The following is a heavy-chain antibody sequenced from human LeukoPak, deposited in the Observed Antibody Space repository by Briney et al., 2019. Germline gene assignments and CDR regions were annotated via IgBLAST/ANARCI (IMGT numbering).Heavy chain of an antibody. CDR2: INPNSGGT. CDR1: GYTFTGYY. J-gene: IGHJ4*02. CDR3: ARDGVTVGATIDY. Sequence: ASVKVSCKASGYTFTGYYMHWVRQAPGQGLEWMGWINPNSGGTNYAQKFQGRVTMTRDTSISTAYMELSRLRSDDTAVYYCARDGVTVGATIDYWGQGTLVTVSS. D-gene: IGHD1-26*01. V-gene: IGHV1-2*02.